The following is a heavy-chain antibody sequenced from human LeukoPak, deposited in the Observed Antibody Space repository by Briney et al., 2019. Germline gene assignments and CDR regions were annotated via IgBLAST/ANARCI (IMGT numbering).Heavy chain of an antibody. Sequence: GGSLRLSCAASGFTFSSYAMSWVRQAPGKGLEWVSAISGSGGSTYYADSVKGRFTISRDNSKNTLYLQMNSLRAEDTAVYDCAKETGKYQLLSMWFDPWGQGTLVTVSS. D-gene: IGHD2-2*01. J-gene: IGHJ5*02. V-gene: IGHV3-23*01. CDR1: GFTFSSYA. CDR2: ISGSGGST. CDR3: AKETGKYQLLSMWFDP.